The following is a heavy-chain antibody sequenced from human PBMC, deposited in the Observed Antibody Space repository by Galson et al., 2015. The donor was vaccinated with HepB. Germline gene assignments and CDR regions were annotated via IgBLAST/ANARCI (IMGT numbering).Heavy chain of an antibody. Sequence: SETLSLTCTISSGYFSNFSSRHYYWAWIRQPPGKGLEWIASISDRGSINHNPSLKTRVTISVDASKNQVSLRLGSVTAADTSVYYCARHAVRGSYHDFWGRGTLVIVSS. CDR1: SGYFSNFSSRHYY. J-gene: IGHJ4*02. D-gene: IGHD1-26*01. V-gene: IGHV4-39*01. CDR3: ARHAVRGSYHDF. CDR2: ISDRGSI.